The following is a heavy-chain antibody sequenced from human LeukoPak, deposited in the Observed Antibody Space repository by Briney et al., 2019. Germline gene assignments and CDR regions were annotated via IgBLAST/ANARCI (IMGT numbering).Heavy chain of an antibody. D-gene: IGHD3-22*01. Sequence: ASVTVSCKASGYTFTSYYMHWVRQAPGQGLEWMGIINPSGGSTSYAQKFQGRVTMTRDTSTSTVYMELSSLRSEDTAVYYCARDAPTPYYYDSSGYYRSXXMDVXXXGTTVTVSS. CDR2: INPSGGST. CDR1: GYTFTSYY. CDR3: ARDAPTPYYYDSSGYYRSXXMDV. J-gene: IGHJ6*04. V-gene: IGHV1-46*01.